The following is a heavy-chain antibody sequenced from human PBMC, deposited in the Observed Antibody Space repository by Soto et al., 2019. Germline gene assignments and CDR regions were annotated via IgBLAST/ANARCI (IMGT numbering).Heavy chain of an antibody. CDR1: GWSLRDYF. CDR3: ARGGISHWAYFYYMDV. V-gene: IGHV4-34*01. D-gene: IGHD2-21*01. Sequence: PSETLSLTCTFSGWSLRDYFWSWIRQPPGMALEWIGEINHLGSINYNPSLKSRVTMSVDTSKNQFSLTLNSVTAADTATYYCARGGISHWAYFYYMDVWDRGTTVTVSS. CDR2: INHLGSI. J-gene: IGHJ6*03.